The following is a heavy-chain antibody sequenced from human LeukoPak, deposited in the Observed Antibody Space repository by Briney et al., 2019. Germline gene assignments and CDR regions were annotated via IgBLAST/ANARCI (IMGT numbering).Heavy chain of an antibody. CDR1: GGSISSYY. Sequence: SETLSLTCTVSGGSISSYYWSWIRQPPGKGLEWIGYIYYSGSTNYNPSLKSRVTISVDTSKNQFSLKLSSVTAADTAVYYCARARGEHPYSNYEGYYYYYMDVWGKGTTVTVSS. D-gene: IGHD4-11*01. J-gene: IGHJ6*03. CDR3: ARARGEHPYSNYEGYYYYYMDV. CDR2: IYYSGST. V-gene: IGHV4-59*01.